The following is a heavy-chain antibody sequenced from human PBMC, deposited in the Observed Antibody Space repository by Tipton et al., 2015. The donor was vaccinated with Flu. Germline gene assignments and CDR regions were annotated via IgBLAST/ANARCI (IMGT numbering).Heavy chain of an antibody. CDR1: NGSLSSYY. CDR3: ARDPALGMPEYFDS. D-gene: IGHD2-2*01. CDR2: IYNTVYT. J-gene: IGHJ4*02. V-gene: IGHV4-59*01. Sequence: TLSLTCIVSNGSLSSYYWNWIRQSPGKGLEWTGYIYNTVYTKYNPSLKSRVTISVDTSKNQFSLRLSSVTAADTAVYFCARDPALGMPEYFDSWGQGTLVTVSA.